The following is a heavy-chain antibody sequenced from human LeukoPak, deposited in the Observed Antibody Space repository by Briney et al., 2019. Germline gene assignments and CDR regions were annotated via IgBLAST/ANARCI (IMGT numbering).Heavy chain of an antibody. CDR1: GGSISSYY. CDR3: TRGSIAYYYMDV. D-gene: IGHD3-22*01. CDR2: IYYSGST. Sequence: SETLSLTCTASGGSISSYYWSWIRQPPGKGLEWIGNIYYSGSTNYNPSLKSRVTISVDKSKNQFSLQLSSVTAADTAVYYCTRGSIAYYYMDVWGKGTTVTISS. J-gene: IGHJ6*03. V-gene: IGHV4-59*01.